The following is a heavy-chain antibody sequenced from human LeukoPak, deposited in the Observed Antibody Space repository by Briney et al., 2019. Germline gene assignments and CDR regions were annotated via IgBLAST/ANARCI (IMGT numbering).Heavy chain of an antibody. V-gene: IGHV3-30*04. CDR1: GFTFSSYA. J-gene: IGHJ5*02. CDR3: ARAGDVLRYFDWLLS. Sequence: GRSLRLSCAASGFTFSSYAMHWVRQAPGKGLEWVAVISYDGSNKYYADSVKGRFTISRDNSRNTLYLQMNSLRAEDTAVYYCARAGDVLRYFDWLLSWGRGTLVTVSS. CDR2: ISYDGSNK. D-gene: IGHD3-9*01.